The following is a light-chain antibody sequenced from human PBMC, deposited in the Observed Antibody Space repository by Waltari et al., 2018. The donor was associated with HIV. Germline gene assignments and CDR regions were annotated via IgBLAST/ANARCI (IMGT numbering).Light chain of an antibody. CDR1: QSVDNK. J-gene: IGKJ1*01. CDR3: QQYKNWPPWT. V-gene: IGKV3-15*01. CDR2: DAS. Sequence: ETVMTQSPATLSASPGDKVTLSCRASQSVDNKVAWYRQKPGQSPRLLIYDASTGATAVQGRFSGSGSETQFTLTISSLQSEDFGIYYCQQYKNWPPWTFGQGTRVEIK.